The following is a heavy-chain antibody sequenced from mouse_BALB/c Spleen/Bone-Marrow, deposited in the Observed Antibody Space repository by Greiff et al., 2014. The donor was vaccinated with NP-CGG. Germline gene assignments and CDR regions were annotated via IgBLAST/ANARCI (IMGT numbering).Heavy chain of an antibody. V-gene: IGHV1-4*01. CDR2: INPSSGYT. D-gene: IGHD2-14*01. J-gene: IGHJ1*01. CDR3: ARYRYDWYFDV. Sequence: VKLMESGAERARPGASVKMSCKASGYTFTSYTMHWVKQRPGQGLEWIGYINPSSGYTNYNQKFKDKATLTADKSSSTAYMQLSSLTSEDSAVYYCARYRYDWYFDVWGAGTTVTVSS. CDR1: GYTFTSYT.